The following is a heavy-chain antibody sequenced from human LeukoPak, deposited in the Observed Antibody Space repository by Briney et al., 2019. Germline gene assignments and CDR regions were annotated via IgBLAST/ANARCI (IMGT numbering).Heavy chain of an antibody. CDR1: GFTFSSYS. J-gene: IGHJ3*02. CDR3: ARWAAQEAFDI. Sequence: GGSLRLSCAASGFTFSSYSMNWVRQAPGKGLEWVSSISSSSSYIYYADSVKGRFTISRDNAKNSLYLQMNSLRAEDTAVYYCARWAAQEAFDIWGQGAMVTVSS. CDR2: ISSSSSYI. V-gene: IGHV3-21*01. D-gene: IGHD1-26*01.